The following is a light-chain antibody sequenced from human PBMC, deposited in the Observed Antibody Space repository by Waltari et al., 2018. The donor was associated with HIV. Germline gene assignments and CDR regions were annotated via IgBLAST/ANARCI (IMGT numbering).Light chain of an antibody. CDR3: QQYGTSPT. CDR2: GTS. J-gene: IGKJ1*01. Sequence: IVLTQSPGTLSLSPGESATLSCRASQSVSSNYVAWYQQKPGQAPRLLMYGTSSRATGIPDRFSGSGSGTDFTLTITRLEPEDFALYYCQQYGTSPTFGQGTKVEIK. V-gene: IGKV3-20*01. CDR1: QSVSSNY.